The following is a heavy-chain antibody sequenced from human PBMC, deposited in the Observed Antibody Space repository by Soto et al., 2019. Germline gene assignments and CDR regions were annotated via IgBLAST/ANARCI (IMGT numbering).Heavy chain of an antibody. Sequence: QVQLVQSGAEVKKPGASVKVSCMASGYTFTSYGICWVRQAPGQGLEWMGWISAYNGNTNYAQKVQGRVTMTTDTSKRTAYMELRSLRSDDTAVYYCARAMFMTDSGGSCYVTWGQGTLVTVSS. CDR1: GYTFTSYG. D-gene: IGHD2-15*01. V-gene: IGHV1-18*01. CDR3: ARAMFMTDSGGSCYVT. J-gene: IGHJ5*02. CDR2: ISAYNGNT.